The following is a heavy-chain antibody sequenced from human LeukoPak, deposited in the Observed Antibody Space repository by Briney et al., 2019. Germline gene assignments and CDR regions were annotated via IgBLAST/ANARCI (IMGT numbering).Heavy chain of an antibody. CDR1: GYTFTGYY. J-gene: IGHJ4*02. Sequence: ASVKVSCKASGYTFTGYYMHLVRQAPGQGLEWMGWINPNSGGTNYAQKFQGRVTMTRDTSISTAYMELSRLRSDDTAVYYCARKSGKVYYDFWSGYSLDYWGQGTLVTVSS. CDR3: ARKSGKVYYDFWSGYSLDY. D-gene: IGHD3-3*01. CDR2: INPNSGGT. V-gene: IGHV1-2*02.